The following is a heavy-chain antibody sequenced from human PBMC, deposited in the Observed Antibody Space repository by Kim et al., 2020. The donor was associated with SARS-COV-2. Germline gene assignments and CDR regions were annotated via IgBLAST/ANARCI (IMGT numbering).Heavy chain of an antibody. Sequence: GGSLRLSCAASGFTFSSYAMSWVRQAPGKGLEWVSAISGSGGSTYYADSVKGRFTISRDNSKNTLYLQMNSLRAEDTAVYYCAKDSRTTVPADLPDQTIVWGQGTTVTVSS. CDR2: ISGSGGST. CDR3: AKDSRTTVPADLPDQTIV. D-gene: IGHD2-2*01. V-gene: IGHV3-23*01. J-gene: IGHJ6*02. CDR1: GFTFSSYA.